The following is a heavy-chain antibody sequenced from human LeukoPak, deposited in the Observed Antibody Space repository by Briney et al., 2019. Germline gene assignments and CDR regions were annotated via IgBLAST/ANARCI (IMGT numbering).Heavy chain of an antibody. D-gene: IGHD3-22*01. Sequence: PGGSLRLSCAASGFTFSSYSMLWVRQASGKGPEWVSYISSSSSTIYYADSVKGRFTISRDNAKNSLYLQMNTLRAEDTAVYYCARDRHKYNYDSGGYPPYWGQGTLVTVSS. CDR2: ISSSSSTI. CDR1: GFTFSSYS. V-gene: IGHV3-48*01. CDR3: ARDRHKYNYDSGGYPPY. J-gene: IGHJ4*02.